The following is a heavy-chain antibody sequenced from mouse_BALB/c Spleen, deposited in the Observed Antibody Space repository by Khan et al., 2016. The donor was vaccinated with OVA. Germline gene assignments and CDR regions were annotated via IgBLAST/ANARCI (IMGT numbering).Heavy chain of an antibody. CDR2: IYPGDGNT. CDR3: ARGGITTGYFDY. CDR1: GYTFTSYW. D-gene: IGHD1-1*01. Sequence: VQLQESGTELARPGASVKLSCKASGYTFTSYWMQWVKQRPGQGLEWIGAIYPGDGNTRYTQKFKGKATLTADKSYSTVYMQLSSLASEDSAVYYCARGGITTGYFDYGGQGTTLTVSS. J-gene: IGHJ2*01. V-gene: IGHV1-87*01.